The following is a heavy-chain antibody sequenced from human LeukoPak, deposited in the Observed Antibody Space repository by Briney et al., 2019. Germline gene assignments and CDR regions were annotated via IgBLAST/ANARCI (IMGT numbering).Heavy chain of an antibody. CDR2: ISYDGSNK. J-gene: IGHJ5*02. CDR1: GFTFSSYA. Sequence: GRSLRLSCAASGFTFSSYAMHWVRQAPGKGLEWVAVISYDGSNKYYADSVKGRFTISRDNAKNSLYLQMNSLRAEDTAVYYCARDDTGTWGQGTLVTVSS. CDR3: ARDDTGT. V-gene: IGHV3-30-3*01. D-gene: IGHD1-14*01.